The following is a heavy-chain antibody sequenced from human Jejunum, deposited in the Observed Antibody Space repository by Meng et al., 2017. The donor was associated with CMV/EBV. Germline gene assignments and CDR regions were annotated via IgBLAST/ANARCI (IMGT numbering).Heavy chain of an antibody. Sequence: CQASGYTFTGYYMHWVRQAPGQGLEWMGRINPNSGGTDYAQNFQGRVTMTRDTSINTDYMELIELRSDDAAVYYCARAGPVAGTLDYWGQGTLVTVSS. CDR1: GYTFTGYY. D-gene: IGHD6-19*01. J-gene: IGHJ4*02. CDR3: ARAGPVAGTLDY. V-gene: IGHV1-2*06. CDR2: INPNSGGT.